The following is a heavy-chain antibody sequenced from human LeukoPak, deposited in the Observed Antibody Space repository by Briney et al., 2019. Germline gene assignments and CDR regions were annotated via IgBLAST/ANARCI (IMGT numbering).Heavy chain of an antibody. CDR2: ISGDGVST. V-gene: IGHV3-43*02. CDR3: ARESGKFDY. CDR1: GLPIADFA. Sequence: GGSLRLSCVASGLPIADFAMHWVRQAPGKGLEWVSLISGDGVSTFYADSVKGRFSISRDNSENSLSLEMNSLRTEDTAMYYCARESGKFDYWGQGTLVAVSS. J-gene: IGHJ4*02.